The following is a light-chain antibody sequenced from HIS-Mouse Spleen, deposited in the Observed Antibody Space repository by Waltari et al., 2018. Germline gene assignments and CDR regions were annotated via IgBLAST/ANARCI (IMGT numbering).Light chain of an antibody. J-gene: IGLJ2*01. V-gene: IGLV2-14*03. CDR3: SSYTSSSFNVV. Sequence: QSALTQPASVSGSPGQSITISCTGTSSDVGGYNYVSCYQQHPGKPPTLMIYDVSNRPSGVSNRFSGSKSGNTASLTISGLQAEDEADYYCSSYTSSSFNVVFGGGTKLTVL. CDR1: SSDVGGYNY. CDR2: DVS.